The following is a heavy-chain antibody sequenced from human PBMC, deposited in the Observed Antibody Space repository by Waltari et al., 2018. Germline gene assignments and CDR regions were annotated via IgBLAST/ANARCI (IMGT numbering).Heavy chain of an antibody. D-gene: IGHD2-21*01. CDR1: GGSISSYY. J-gene: IGHJ4*02. CDR3: ARDAYCGGDCYLGLDY. Sequence: QVQLQESGPGLVKPSETLSLTCTVSGGSISSYYWSWIRQPAGKGLEWIGRTYTSGSNNYNPSLKSRVTRSVDTSKNQFSLKLSSVTAADTAVYYCARDAYCGGDCYLGLDYWGQGTLVTVSS. CDR2: TYTSGSN. V-gene: IGHV4-4*07.